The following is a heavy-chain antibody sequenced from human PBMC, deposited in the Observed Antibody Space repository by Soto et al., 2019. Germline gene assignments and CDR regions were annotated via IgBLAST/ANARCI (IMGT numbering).Heavy chain of an antibody. Sequence: SETLSLTCAVYGGSFSGYYWSWIRQPPGKGLEWIGEIYHSGSTNYNPSLKSRVTISVDKSKNQFSLKLSSVTAADTAVYYCARNPHGSGSYYNWFDPWGQGTLVTVSS. CDR2: IYHSGST. V-gene: IGHV4-34*01. CDR3: ARNPHGSGSYYNWFDP. J-gene: IGHJ5*02. D-gene: IGHD3-10*01. CDR1: GGSFSGYY.